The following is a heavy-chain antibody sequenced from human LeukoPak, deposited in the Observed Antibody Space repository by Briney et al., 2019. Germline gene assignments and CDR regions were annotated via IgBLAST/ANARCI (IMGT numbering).Heavy chain of an antibody. V-gene: IGHV3-48*04. D-gene: IGHD3-10*02. CDR2: ITASGIAM. CDR3: ARDPYVSNFDY. J-gene: IGHJ4*02. CDR1: GFTFSSYS. Sequence: PGGSLRLSCAASGFTFSSYSMNWVRQAPGKGLEWVSHITASGIAMFYADSVKGRFTISRDNAQNSLYLHMHSLRVEDTAVYYCARDPYVSNFDYWGQGTLVTVSS.